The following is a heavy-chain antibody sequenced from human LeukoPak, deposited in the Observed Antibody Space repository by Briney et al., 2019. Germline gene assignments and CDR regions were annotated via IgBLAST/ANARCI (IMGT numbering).Heavy chain of an antibody. CDR2: TRNKANGYTT. CDR3: TRGSPRGSSYGLFDY. J-gene: IGHJ4*02. V-gene: IGHV3-72*01. Sequence: PGRSLRLSCAASGFTFSDHYMEWVRQTPGKGLEWVGRTRNKANGYTTEYAASVKGRFTISRDDSKNSLYLQMNSLKTEDTAVYYCTRGSPRGSSYGLFDYWGQGTLVTVSS. D-gene: IGHD5-18*01. CDR1: GFTFSDHY.